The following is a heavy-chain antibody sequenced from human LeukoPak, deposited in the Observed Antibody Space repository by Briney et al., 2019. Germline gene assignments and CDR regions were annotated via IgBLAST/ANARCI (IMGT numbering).Heavy chain of an antibody. Sequence: GASVKVSYKASGYTFTSYGISWVRPAPGQGLEWMGWISAYNGNTNYAQKLQGRVTMTTDTSTSTAYMELRSLRSDDTAVYYCARPTFGGVIVPDDYWGQGTLVTVSS. D-gene: IGHD3-16*02. V-gene: IGHV1-18*01. CDR1: GYTFTSYG. J-gene: IGHJ4*02. CDR3: ARPTFGGVIVPDDY. CDR2: ISAYNGNT.